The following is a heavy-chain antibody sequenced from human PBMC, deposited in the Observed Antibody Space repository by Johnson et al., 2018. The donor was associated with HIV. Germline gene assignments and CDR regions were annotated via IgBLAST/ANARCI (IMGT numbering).Heavy chain of an antibody. J-gene: IGHJ3*02. CDR1: GFTVSSNY. CDR3: ARGGGYSIAAPSDAFDI. D-gene: IGHD6-6*01. CDR2: ISGSGGST. Sequence: VQLVESGGGLVQPGGSLRLSCAASGFTVSSNYMSWVRQAPGKGLEWVSTISGSGGSTYYADSVKGRFTISRDNAKNSLYLQMNSLRAEDTAVYYCARGGGYSIAAPSDAFDIWGQGTMVTVSS. V-gene: IGHV3-11*04.